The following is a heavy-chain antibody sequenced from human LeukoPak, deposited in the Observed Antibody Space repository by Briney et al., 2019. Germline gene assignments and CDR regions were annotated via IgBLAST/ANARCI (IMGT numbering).Heavy chain of an antibody. Sequence: GGSLRLSCGASGFTFSSHAMTWVRQAPGKGLEWVSAISISGDTTYYADAVKGRFTISRDNSKNTLYLQMNSLRAEDTAVYYCAKGAANWGSDVWYFDLWGRGTLVTVSS. CDR1: GFTFSSHA. V-gene: IGHV3-23*01. CDR3: AKGAANWGSDVWYFDL. J-gene: IGHJ2*01. D-gene: IGHD7-27*01. CDR2: ISISGDTT.